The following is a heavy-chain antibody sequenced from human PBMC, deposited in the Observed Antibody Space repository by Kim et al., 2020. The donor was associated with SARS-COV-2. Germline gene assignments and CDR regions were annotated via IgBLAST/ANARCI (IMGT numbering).Heavy chain of an antibody. Sequence: DGSNTKSAHSVEDRFTISRDNAKNTVYIQMNSLRGEDTAVYYCAKAYDDWGQGTLVTVSS. V-gene: IGHV3-74*03. CDR3: AKAYDD. J-gene: IGHJ4*02. CDR2: DGSNT. D-gene: IGHD2-21*01.